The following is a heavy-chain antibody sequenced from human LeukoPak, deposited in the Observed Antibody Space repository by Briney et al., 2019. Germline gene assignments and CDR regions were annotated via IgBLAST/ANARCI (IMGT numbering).Heavy chain of an antibody. Sequence: GGSLRLFCAASGFTFSSYSMNWVRQAPGKGLEWVSSISSSSSYIYYADSVKGRFTISRDNAKNSLYLQMNSLRAEDTAVYYCARDPQQLVRGAFDIWGQGTMVTVSS. J-gene: IGHJ3*02. V-gene: IGHV3-21*01. CDR1: GFTFSSYS. CDR3: ARDPQQLVRGAFDI. CDR2: ISSSSSYI. D-gene: IGHD6-13*01.